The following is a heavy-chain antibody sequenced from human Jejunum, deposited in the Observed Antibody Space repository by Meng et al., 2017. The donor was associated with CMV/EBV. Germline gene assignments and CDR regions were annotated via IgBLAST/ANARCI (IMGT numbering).Heavy chain of an antibody. Sequence: GGAITSSSYDWGWIRQPPGKGLEWIGSIYYSGSTYYNPSLNSRVTISVDGSQNRFSLKVSSVTAADTAVYYCASHDDYWSGYLKYWGQGTLVTVSS. CDR1: GGAITSSSYD. D-gene: IGHD3-3*01. J-gene: IGHJ4*02. V-gene: IGHV4-39*07. CDR3: ASHDDYWSGYLKY. CDR2: IYYSGST.